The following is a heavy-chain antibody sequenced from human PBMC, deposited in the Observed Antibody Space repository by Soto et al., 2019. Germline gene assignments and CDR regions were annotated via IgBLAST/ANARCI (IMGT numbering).Heavy chain of an antibody. V-gene: IGHV1-3*01. D-gene: IGHD6-19*01. CDR2: INAGNGNT. J-gene: IGHJ4*02. CDR1: GYTFTSYA. Sequence: ASVKVSCKASGYTFTSYAMHWVRQAPGQRLEWMGWINAGNGNTKYSQKFQGRVTITMDTSISTAYMELSSLRSEDTAVYYCARERSSGWYVDYWGQGTLVTVSS. CDR3: ARERSSGWYVDY.